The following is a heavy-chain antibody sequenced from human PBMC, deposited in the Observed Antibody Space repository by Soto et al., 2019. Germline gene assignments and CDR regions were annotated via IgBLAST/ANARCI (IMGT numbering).Heavy chain of an antibody. CDR3: ARVPYSSGWYRGYGMDV. V-gene: IGHV4-34*01. CDR1: GGSFSGYY. J-gene: IGHJ6*02. Sequence: QVQLQQWGAGLLKPSETLSLTCAVYGGSFSGYYWSWVRQPPGKGLEWIGEINHSGSTNYNPSLKSRVTISVDTSQNQFSLKLSSVTAADTAVYYCARVPYSSGWYRGYGMDVWGQGTTVTVSS. D-gene: IGHD6-19*01. CDR2: INHSGST.